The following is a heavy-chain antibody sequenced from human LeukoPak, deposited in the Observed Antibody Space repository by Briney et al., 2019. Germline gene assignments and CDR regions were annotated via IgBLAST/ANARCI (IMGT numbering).Heavy chain of an antibody. V-gene: IGHV3-7*01. CDR2: IKQNGSEK. Sequence: GGSLRLSCAASGFTFSSYWMSWVRQAPGKGLEWVANIKQNGSEKYYVDSVKGRFTISRDNAKISLYLQMNSLRAEDTAVYYCARVNYYGSGSYDAFDIWGQGTMVTVSS. J-gene: IGHJ3*02. CDR1: GFTFSSYW. D-gene: IGHD3-10*01. CDR3: ARVNYYGSGSYDAFDI.